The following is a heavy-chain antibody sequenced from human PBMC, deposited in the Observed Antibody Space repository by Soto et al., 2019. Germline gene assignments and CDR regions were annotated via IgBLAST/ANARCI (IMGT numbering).Heavy chain of an antibody. CDR2: ISYDGSNK. CDR1: GFTFSSYA. V-gene: IGHV3-30-3*01. J-gene: IGHJ6*02. D-gene: IGHD5-12*01. Sequence: GGSMRLSCAASGFTFSSYAMHWVRQAPGKGLEWVAVISYDGSNKYYADSVKGRFTISRDNSKNTLYLQMNSLRAEDTAVYYCARDYYRFNSGYGFSMDVWGQGTTVTVSS. CDR3: ARDYYRFNSGYGFSMDV.